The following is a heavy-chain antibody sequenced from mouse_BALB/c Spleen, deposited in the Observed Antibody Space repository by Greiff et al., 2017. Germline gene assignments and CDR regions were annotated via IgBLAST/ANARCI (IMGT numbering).Heavy chain of an antibody. CDR1: GYAFTNYL. Sequence: QVQLQQSGAELVRPGTSVKVSCKASGYAFTNYLIEWVKQRPGQGLEWIGVINPGSGGTNYNEKFKGKATLTADKSSSTAYMQLSSLTSDDSAVYFCARGEGLYGNYVAYWGQGTLVTVSA. CDR3: ARGEGLYGNYVAY. J-gene: IGHJ3*01. D-gene: IGHD2-1*01. CDR2: INPGSGGT. V-gene: IGHV1-54*01.